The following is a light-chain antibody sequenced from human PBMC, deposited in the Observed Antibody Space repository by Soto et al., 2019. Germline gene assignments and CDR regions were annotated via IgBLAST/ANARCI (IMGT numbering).Light chain of an antibody. CDR2: AAS. CDR3: QKLHSFPLT. V-gene: IGKV1-9*01. CDR1: QGISSS. J-gene: IGKJ1*01. Sequence: VQLNQSASFLSASVEDGVTLTCLASQGISSSLAWYQQKPGEAPRLLIYAASTLQSGVPSRFSGSGYGTEFTLTISSLQPDDFASYYCQKLHSFPLTFGQGTKVDI.